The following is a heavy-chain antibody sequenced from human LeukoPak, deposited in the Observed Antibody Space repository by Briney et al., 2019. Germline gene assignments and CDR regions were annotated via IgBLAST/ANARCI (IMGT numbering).Heavy chain of an antibody. Sequence: GGSLRLSCAASGFTFSSYSMNWVRQAPGKGLEWVPSISSSSSYIYYADSVKGRFTISRGNAKNSLYLQMNSLRAEDTAVYYCARVGVVVAATTLQSDYWGQGTLVTVSS. CDR1: GFTFSSYS. V-gene: IGHV3-21*01. J-gene: IGHJ4*02. CDR2: ISSSSSYI. D-gene: IGHD2-15*01. CDR3: ARVGVVVAATTLQSDY.